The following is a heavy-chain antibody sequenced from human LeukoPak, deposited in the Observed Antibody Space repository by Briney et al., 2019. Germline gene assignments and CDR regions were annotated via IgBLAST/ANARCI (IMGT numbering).Heavy chain of an antibody. V-gene: IGHV3-23*01. D-gene: IGHD6-6*01. J-gene: IGHJ4*02. Sequence: PGGSLRLSCAASGFTFSSYAMNWVRQAPGKGLEWVSGISNSGGSTYYADSVKGRFTISRDNSKNTLYLQMNSLRAEDTAVYYCAKETSSSFDYWGREPWSPSPQ. CDR3: AKETSSSFDY. CDR1: GFTFSSYA. CDR2: ISNSGGST.